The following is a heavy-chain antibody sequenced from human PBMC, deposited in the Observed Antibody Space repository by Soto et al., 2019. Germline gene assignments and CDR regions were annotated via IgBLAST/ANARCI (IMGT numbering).Heavy chain of an antibody. V-gene: IGHV4-61*01. CDR1: GGSVTTGSYN. Sequence: QVQLQESGPGLVRPSETLSLTCTVSGGSVTTGSYNWRWIRRPPGKGLEWIGNIFFTGITHYNPSLNNRVTMSVDTSKNQFPLTVSSVTAADTAVYYCARDGHGMDVWGQGTTVTVSS. J-gene: IGHJ6*02. CDR3: ARDGHGMDV. CDR2: IFFTGIT.